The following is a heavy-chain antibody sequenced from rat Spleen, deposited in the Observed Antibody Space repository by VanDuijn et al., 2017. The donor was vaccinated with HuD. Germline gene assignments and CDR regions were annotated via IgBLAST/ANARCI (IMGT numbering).Heavy chain of an antibody. D-gene: IGHD1-4*01. Sequence: QVRLKESGPGLVQSSQTLSLTCTVAGFSLTTYNVHWVRQPPGKGLEWMGVIWNVGGTRYNSALKSRLSISRDTSKSQVFLKMNSLQTEGTATYYCARDENGYVNLWFAYWGQGTLVTVSS. CDR2: IWNVGGT. CDR3: ARDENGYVNLWFAY. CDR1: GFSLTTYN. V-gene: IGHV2-41*01. J-gene: IGHJ3*01.